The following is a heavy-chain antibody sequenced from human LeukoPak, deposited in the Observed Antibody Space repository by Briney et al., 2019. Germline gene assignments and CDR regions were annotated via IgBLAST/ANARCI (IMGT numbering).Heavy chain of an antibody. Sequence: GRSLRLSCAASGFTFSRYGMHWVRQAPGTGLEWVAVIWDDGSNKYYADSVKGRFPISRDNSKNTLYLQMDSLRAKDTAVYYCARDPGVRWLVGFDYWGQGTLVTVSS. CDR1: GFTFSRYG. V-gene: IGHV3-33*01. CDR2: IWDDGSNK. D-gene: IGHD6-19*01. CDR3: ARDPGVRWLVGFDY. J-gene: IGHJ4*02.